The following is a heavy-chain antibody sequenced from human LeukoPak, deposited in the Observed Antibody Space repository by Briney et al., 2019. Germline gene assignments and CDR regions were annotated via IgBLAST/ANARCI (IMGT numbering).Heavy chain of an antibody. D-gene: IGHD5-12*01. V-gene: IGHV4-39*07. Sequence: SETLSLTCTVSGVSISSSNSYWGWIRQPPGKGLEWIGEIYHSGSTNYNPSLKSRVTISVDKSKNQFSLKLSSVTAADTAVYYCARPFPRGYSGYDPKYYFDYWGQGTLVTVSS. J-gene: IGHJ4*02. CDR2: IYHSGST. CDR3: ARPFPRGYSGYDPKYYFDY. CDR1: GVSISSSNSY.